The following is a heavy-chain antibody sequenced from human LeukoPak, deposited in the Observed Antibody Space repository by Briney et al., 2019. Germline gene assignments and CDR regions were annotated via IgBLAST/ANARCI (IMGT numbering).Heavy chain of an antibody. V-gene: IGHV3-43*01. CDR3: ARDSKEDIAAAGRPLDY. J-gene: IGHJ4*02. CDR2: ISWDGGST. Sequence: GGSLRLSCAASGFTFEDYTMYWVRQAPGKGLEWVSLISWDGGSTYYSASVKGRFTISRDNSKNSLYLQMNSLRAEDTAVYYCARDSKEDIAAAGRPLDYWGQGTLVTVSS. CDR1: GFTFEDYT. D-gene: IGHD6-13*01.